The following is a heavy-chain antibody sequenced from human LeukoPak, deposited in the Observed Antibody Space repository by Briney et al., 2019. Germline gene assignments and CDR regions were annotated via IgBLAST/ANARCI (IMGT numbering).Heavy chain of an antibody. Sequence: SVKVSCKTSGGTFSSYAISWVRQAPGQGLEWMGGIIPIFGTANYAQKFQGRVTITADESTSTAYMELSSLRSDDTAVYYCARDFDCSSTSCYNGNYFDYWGQGTLVTVSS. D-gene: IGHD2-2*02. J-gene: IGHJ4*02. V-gene: IGHV1-69*13. CDR3: ARDFDCSSTSCYNGNYFDY. CDR1: GGTFSSYA. CDR2: IIPIFGTA.